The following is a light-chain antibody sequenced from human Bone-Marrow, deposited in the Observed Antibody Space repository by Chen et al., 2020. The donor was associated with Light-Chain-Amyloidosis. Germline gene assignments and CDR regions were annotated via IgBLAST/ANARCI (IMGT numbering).Light chain of an antibody. CDR3: LQTYSPPPT. Sequence: DIQMTQSPSSLSASVGDRVTITCRASQTIVTYLNWYQQRPGKPPKLLISAASNLHGGVPSRFSGSASGTEFTLTISSLQPEDLETYYCLQTYSPPPTFGQGTKVTIK. CDR1: QTIVTY. V-gene: IGKV1-39*01. J-gene: IGKJ1*01. CDR2: AAS.